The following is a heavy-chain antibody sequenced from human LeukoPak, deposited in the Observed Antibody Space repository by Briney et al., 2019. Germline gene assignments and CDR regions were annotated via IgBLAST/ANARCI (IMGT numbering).Heavy chain of an antibody. CDR1: GFTFSIYS. CDR3: AKDIGVGDVTAMAKGAFDT. V-gene: IGHV3-48*04. CDR2: ISSSSNII. J-gene: IGHJ3*02. D-gene: IGHD5-18*01. Sequence: GGSLRLSCAASGFTFSIYSMNWVRQAPGEGLEWVSYISSSSNIIYYADSVRGRFTISRDNARNSLYLQMNSLRAEDTALYYCAKDIGVGDVTAMAKGAFDTWGQGTMVTVSS.